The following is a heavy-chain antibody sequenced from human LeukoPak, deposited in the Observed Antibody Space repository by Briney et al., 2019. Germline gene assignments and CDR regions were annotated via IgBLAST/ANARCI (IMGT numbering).Heavy chain of an antibody. D-gene: IGHD5-24*01. CDR2: INHSGST. J-gene: IGHJ5*02. V-gene: IGHV4-34*01. Sequence: SETLSLTCAVYGGSFSGYYWSWIRQPPGKGLEWIGEINHSGSTNYNPSLKSRVTISVDTSKNQFSLKLSSVTAADTAVYYWARCLKMATTRRGFDPWGQGTLVTVSS. CDR1: GGSFSGYY. CDR3: ARCLKMATTRRGFDP.